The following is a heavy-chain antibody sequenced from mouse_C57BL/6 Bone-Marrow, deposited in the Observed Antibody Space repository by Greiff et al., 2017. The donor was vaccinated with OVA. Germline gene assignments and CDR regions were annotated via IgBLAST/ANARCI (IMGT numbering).Heavy chain of an antibody. Sequence: QVQLQQPGAELVKPGASVKMSCKASGYTFTSYWITWVKQRPGQGLEWIGDIYPGSGSTNYNEKFKSKATLTVDTSSSTAYMQLSSLTSEDAEVYYCARYYYGSSYVRVYWGQGTTLTVSS. V-gene: IGHV1-55*01. J-gene: IGHJ2*01. CDR1: GYTFTSYW. D-gene: IGHD1-1*01. CDR2: IYPGSGST. CDR3: ARYYYGSSYVRVY.